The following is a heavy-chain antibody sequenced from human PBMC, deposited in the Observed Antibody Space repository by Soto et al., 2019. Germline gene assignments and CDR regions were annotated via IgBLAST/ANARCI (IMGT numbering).Heavy chain of an antibody. CDR3: TTKLGFGGLRFLEWSADF. Sequence: EVQLVESGGGLVKPRGSLRLSCAATGFTFSNAWMSWVRQAPGKGLEWVGRIKSKTDGGTTDYAAPVKGRFTISRDDSKNTLYLQMNSLKTEDTAVYYCTTKLGFGGLRFLEWSADFWGLGTLVTVSS. J-gene: IGHJ4*02. D-gene: IGHD3-3*01. CDR1: GFTFSNAW. CDR2: IKSKTDGGTT. V-gene: IGHV3-15*01.